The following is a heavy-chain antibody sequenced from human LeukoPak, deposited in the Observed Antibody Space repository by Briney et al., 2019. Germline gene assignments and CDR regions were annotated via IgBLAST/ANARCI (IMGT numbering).Heavy chain of an antibody. V-gene: IGHV4-34*01. CDR3: ASGGGRFGESNFDY. D-gene: IGHD3-10*01. J-gene: IGHJ4*02. CDR2: INHSGST. Sequence: PSETLSLTCAVYGGSFSGYYWSWIRQPPGEGLEWIGEINHSGSTNYNPSLKSRVTISVDTSKNQFSLKLSSVTAADTAVYYCASGGGRFGESNFDYWGQGTLDTVSS. CDR1: GGSFSGYY.